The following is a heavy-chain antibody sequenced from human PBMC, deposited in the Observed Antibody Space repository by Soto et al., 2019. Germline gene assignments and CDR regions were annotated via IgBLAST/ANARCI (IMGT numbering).Heavy chain of an antibody. D-gene: IGHD3-22*01. Sequence: EVQLVESGGGLVQPGGSLRLSCAASGFTFSSYEMNWVRQAPGKGLEWVSYISSSGSTIYYADSVKGRFTISRDNAKNSLYLQMNSLRAEDTAVYYCARDFLLSDYDSSGYYQRGIDYWGQGTLVTVSS. CDR2: ISSSGSTI. J-gene: IGHJ4*02. CDR1: GFTFSSYE. CDR3: ARDFLLSDYDSSGYYQRGIDY. V-gene: IGHV3-48*03.